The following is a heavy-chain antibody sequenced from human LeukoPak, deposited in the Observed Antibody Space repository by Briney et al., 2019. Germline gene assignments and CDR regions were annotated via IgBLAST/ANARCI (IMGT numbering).Heavy chain of an antibody. CDR2: ITSSGGT. CDR1: GFTFSSYP. CDR3: AKEDYRDHTTGFDS. J-gene: IGHJ5*01. Sequence: GGSLRLSCAASGFTFSSYPVSWVRQAPGRGLEWVSAITSSGGTYYIASVRGRFIVSRDNSRNTLYLQMNGLTAEDTAMYYCAKEDYRDHTTGFDSWGQGTLVTVSS. D-gene: IGHD4-17*01. V-gene: IGHV3-23*01.